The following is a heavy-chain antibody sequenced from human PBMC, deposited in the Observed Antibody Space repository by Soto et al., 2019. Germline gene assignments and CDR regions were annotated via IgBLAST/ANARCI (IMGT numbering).Heavy chain of an antibody. D-gene: IGHD3-10*01. J-gene: IGHJ4*02. CDR3: AKVGGPREFLHYYFDY. V-gene: IGHV3-23*01. CDR1: GFTFSSYA. CDR2: ISGSGGST. Sequence: GGSLRLSCAASGFTFSSYAMSWVRQAPGKGLEWVSAISGSGGSTYYADSVKGRFTISRDNSKNTLYLQMNSLRAEDTAVYYCAKVGGPREFLHYYFDYWGQGTLVTVSS.